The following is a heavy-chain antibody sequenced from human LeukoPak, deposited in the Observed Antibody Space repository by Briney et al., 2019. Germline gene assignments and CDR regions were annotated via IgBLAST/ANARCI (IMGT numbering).Heavy chain of an antibody. J-gene: IGHJ4*02. Sequence: GGSLRLSCAASGFTFDDYAMHWVRQAPGKGLEWVSGISGSGGSTYYADSVKGRFTISRDNSKNTLYLQMNSLRAEDTAVYYCAKRTSCCRTYDYWGQGTLVTVSS. CDR1: GFTFDDYA. CDR2: ISGSGGST. D-gene: IGHD2-2*01. V-gene: IGHV3-23*01. CDR3: AKRTSCCRTYDY.